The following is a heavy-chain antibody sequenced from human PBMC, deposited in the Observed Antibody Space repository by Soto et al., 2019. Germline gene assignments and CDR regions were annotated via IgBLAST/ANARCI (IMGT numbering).Heavy chain of an antibody. Sequence: GGSLRLSCAASGFTFSSYAMSWVRQAPGKGLEWVSAISGSGGSTYYADAVKGRFTISRDNSKNTLYLQMNSLKAEDTAVYYCANLPRDRWSENAFDIWGQGTMVTVSS. J-gene: IGHJ3*02. D-gene: IGHD1-26*01. CDR1: GFTFSSYA. CDR2: ISGSGGST. CDR3: ANLPRDRWSENAFDI. V-gene: IGHV3-23*01.